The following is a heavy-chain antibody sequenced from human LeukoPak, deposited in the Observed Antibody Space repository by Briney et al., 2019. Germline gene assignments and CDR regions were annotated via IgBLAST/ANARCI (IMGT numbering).Heavy chain of an antibody. CDR1: GFTFSSYS. Sequence: GGSLRLSCAASGFTFSSYSMNWVRQAPGKGLEWVSSISSSSSYIYYADSVKGRFTISRDNAKNSLYLQMNSLRAEDTAVYYCARDGGGEYYYDSSGYFGVHFDYWGQGTLVTVSS. J-gene: IGHJ4*02. CDR3: ARDGGGEYYYDSSGYFGVHFDY. V-gene: IGHV3-21*04. CDR2: ISSSSSYI. D-gene: IGHD3-22*01.